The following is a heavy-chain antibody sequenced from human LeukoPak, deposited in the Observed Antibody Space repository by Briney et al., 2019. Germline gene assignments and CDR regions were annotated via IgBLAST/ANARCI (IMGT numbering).Heavy chain of an antibody. V-gene: IGHV4-39*01. J-gene: IGHJ4*02. Sequence: SETLSLTRTVSGGSISSSSYYWGWIRQPPGKGLEWIGSIYYSGSTYYNPSLKSRVTISVDTSKNQFSLKLSSVTAADTAVYYCASLYSGYALGDYWGQGTLVTVSS. CDR2: IYYSGST. CDR3: ASLYSGYALGDY. CDR1: GGSISSSSYY. D-gene: IGHD5-12*01.